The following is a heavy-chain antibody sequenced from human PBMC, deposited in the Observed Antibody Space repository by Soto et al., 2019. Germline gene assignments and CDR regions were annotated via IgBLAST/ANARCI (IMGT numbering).Heavy chain of an antibody. D-gene: IGHD3-10*01. CDR3: ARWGSEKIHDY. J-gene: IGHJ4*02. V-gene: IGHV3-33*01. Sequence: QVQLVESGGGVVQPGRSLRLSCAASGFTFSSHGMHWVRQAPAKGLEWVAVIWYDGSNKYYADSVRGRFTISRDNSKNMLYLQMNSLRAEDTAVYFCARWGSEKIHDYWGQGTLVTVSS. CDR1: GFTFSSHG. CDR2: IWYDGSNK.